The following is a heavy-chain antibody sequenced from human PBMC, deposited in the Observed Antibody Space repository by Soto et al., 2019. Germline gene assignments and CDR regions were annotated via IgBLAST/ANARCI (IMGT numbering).Heavy chain of an antibody. J-gene: IGHJ5*02. CDR2: FYSSGSI. CDR3: ARMYSSGSGWFHP. V-gene: IGHV4-31*03. D-gene: IGHD6-19*01. CDR1: GYSITAGGYY. Sequence: PSATLSLTCFVSGYSITAGGYYWSWIRHHPGKGLEWIGSFYSSGSIIYNPSLRSRVSISGDTSSNQFSMSLTSVTAADTARYYCARMYSSGSGWFHPWGQGTLVT.